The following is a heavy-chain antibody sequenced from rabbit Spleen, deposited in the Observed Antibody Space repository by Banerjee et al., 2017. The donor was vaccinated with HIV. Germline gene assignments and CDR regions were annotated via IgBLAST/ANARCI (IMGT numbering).Heavy chain of an antibody. J-gene: IGHJ4*01. CDR2: INIVTGKS. CDR3: ARDLVAVIGWNFNL. D-gene: IGHD1-1*01. V-gene: IGHV1S45*01. CDR1: GFDFSSYYM. Sequence: QEQLKESGGGLVQPGGSLKLSCKGSGFDFSSYYMSWVRQAPGKGLEWIACINIVTGKSVYASWAKGRFIMSRTSSTTVTLQMTSLTAADTATYFCARDLVAVIGWNFNLWGPGTLVTVS.